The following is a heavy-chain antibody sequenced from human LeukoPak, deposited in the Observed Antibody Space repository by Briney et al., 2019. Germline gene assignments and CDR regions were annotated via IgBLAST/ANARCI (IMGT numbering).Heavy chain of an antibody. CDR1: GYTFTSYD. J-gene: IGHJ4*02. CDR2: MNPNSGNT. D-gene: IGHD3-10*01. V-gene: IGHV1-8*01. CDR3: ARGTLLWFGELSHFDY. Sequence: ASVKVSCKASGYTFTSYDINWVRQATGQGLEWMGWMNPNSGNTGYAQKFQGRVTMTRNTSISTAYMELSSLRSEDTAVYYCARGTLLWFGELSHFDYWGQGTLVTVSS.